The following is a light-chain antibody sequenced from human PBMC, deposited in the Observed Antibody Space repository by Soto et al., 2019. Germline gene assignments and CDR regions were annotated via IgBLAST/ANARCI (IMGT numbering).Light chain of an antibody. CDR3: QQSYSTPRT. J-gene: IGKJ1*01. CDR2: AAS. CDR1: QSISSF. V-gene: IGKV1-39*01. Sequence: DIQMTQSPSSLSASVGDRVTITCRASQSISSFLNWYQKKPGKAPKLLIYAASSLQSGFPSRFSGSGSGTDFTLTIRSLQPEDFATYYCQQSYSTPRTFGQGTKVEIK.